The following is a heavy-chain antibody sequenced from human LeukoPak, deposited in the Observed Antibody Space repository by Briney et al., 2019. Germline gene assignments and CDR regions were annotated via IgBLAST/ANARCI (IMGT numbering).Heavy chain of an antibody. V-gene: IGHV4-4*09. Sequence: YPSETLSLTCTVSGGSISSYYWSWIRQPPGKGLEWIGYIYTSGSTNYNPSLKSRVTISVDMSKNQFSLKLSSVTAADTAVYYCARRVGGKTAGTNYYYYMDVWGKGTTVTVSS. CDR1: GGSISSYY. CDR2: IYTSGST. J-gene: IGHJ6*03. CDR3: ARRVGGKTAGTNYYYYMDV. D-gene: IGHD6-13*01.